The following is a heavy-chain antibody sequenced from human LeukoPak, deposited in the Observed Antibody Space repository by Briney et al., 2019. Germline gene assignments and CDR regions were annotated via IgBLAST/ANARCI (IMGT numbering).Heavy chain of an antibody. D-gene: IGHD5-18*01. V-gene: IGHV3-53*05. CDR1: GFTVSSNY. J-gene: IGHJ4*02. Sequence: PGGSLRLSCAASGFTVSSNYMSWVRQAPGKGLEWVSVIYSGGSTYYADSVKGRFTISRDNSKNTLYLQVNSLRAEDTAVYYCAKEYTYGTFDYWGQGTLVTVSS. CDR3: AKEYTYGTFDY. CDR2: IYSGGST.